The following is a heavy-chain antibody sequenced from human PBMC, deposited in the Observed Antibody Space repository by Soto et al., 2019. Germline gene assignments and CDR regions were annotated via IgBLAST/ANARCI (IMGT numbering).Heavy chain of an antibody. CDR3: ARLSSGWYESDY. J-gene: IGHJ4*02. D-gene: IGHD6-19*01. CDR2: IYSGGST. V-gene: IGHV3-66*04. Sequence: EVQLVESGGGLVQPGGSLRLSCAASGFTVSSNYMSWVRQAPGKGLEWVSVIYSGGSTYYADSVKGRFTISRDNSKNTLYLQMNSLRAEDTAVYYCARLSSGWYESDYWGQGTLVTVSS. CDR1: GFTVSSNY.